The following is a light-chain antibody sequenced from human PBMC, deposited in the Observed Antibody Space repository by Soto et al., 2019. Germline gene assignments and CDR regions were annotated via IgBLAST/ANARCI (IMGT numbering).Light chain of an antibody. V-gene: IGKV1-5*03. Sequence: DIHLTQSPSTLSASVGDRVTITCRASQSISSWLAWYQQKPGKAPKLLIYKASTLERGVPSRFSGSGSGTESTLTISSLQPDEFATYYCQHWVDYMWTFGQGTKVEIK. CDR2: KAS. CDR3: QHWVDYMWT. CDR1: QSISSW. J-gene: IGKJ1*01.